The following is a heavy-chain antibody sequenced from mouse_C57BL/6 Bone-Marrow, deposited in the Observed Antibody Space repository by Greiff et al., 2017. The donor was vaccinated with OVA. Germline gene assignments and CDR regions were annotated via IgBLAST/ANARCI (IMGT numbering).Heavy chain of an antibody. CDR2: IDPENGDT. Sequence: VHVKQSGAELVRPGASVKLSCTASGFNIKDDYMHWVKQRPEQGLEWIGWIDPENGDTEYASKFQGKATITADTSSNTAYLQLSSLTSEDTAVYYCTTDYYFDYWGQGTTLTVSS. CDR1: GFNIKDDY. CDR3: TTDYYFDY. J-gene: IGHJ2*01. V-gene: IGHV14-4*01.